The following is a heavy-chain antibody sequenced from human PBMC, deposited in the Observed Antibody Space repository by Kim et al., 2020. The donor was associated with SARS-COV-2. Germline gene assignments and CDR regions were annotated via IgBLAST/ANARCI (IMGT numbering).Heavy chain of an antibody. D-gene: IGHD6-19*01. V-gene: IGHV3-74*03. CDR3: AGSRGSNWFDP. Sequence: GGSLRLSCAASGFTFSTYWMHWVRQAPGKGLVWVSRINADGSSTTYADSVKGRSTISRDNAKNTLYLQMNSLRAEDTAVYYCAGSRGSNWFDPWGQGTLV. CDR2: INADGSST. J-gene: IGHJ5*02. CDR1: GFTFSTYW.